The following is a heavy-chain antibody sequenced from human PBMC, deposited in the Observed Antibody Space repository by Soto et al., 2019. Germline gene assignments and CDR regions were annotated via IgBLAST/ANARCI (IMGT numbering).Heavy chain of an antibody. V-gene: IGHV4-39*01. J-gene: IGHJ6*02. CDR2: IYYSGST. D-gene: IGHD3-10*01. CDR3: ARCPCRGVITYYYYGMDV. Sequence: SETLSLTCTVSGGSISSSSYYWGWIRQPPGKGLEWIGSIYYSGSTYYNPSLKSRVTISVDASKNQFSLKLSSVTAADTAVYYCARCPCRGVITYYYYGMDVWGQGTTVTVSS. CDR1: GGSISSSSYY.